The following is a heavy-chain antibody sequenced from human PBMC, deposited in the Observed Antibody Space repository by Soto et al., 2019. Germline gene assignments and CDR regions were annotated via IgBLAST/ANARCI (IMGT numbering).Heavy chain of an antibody. Sequence: GASVKVSCKASGYTFTSYGISWVRQAPGQGLEWMAWINTNNGNTNYAQKLQGRVTVTTDTSTSTAYMELRSLRSDDTAVYFCARDPPVRRSWNDREAFDIWGQGTMVTVSS. CDR2: INTNNGNT. CDR1: GYTFTSYG. CDR3: ARDPPVRRSWNDREAFDI. V-gene: IGHV1-18*01. J-gene: IGHJ3*02. D-gene: IGHD1-1*01.